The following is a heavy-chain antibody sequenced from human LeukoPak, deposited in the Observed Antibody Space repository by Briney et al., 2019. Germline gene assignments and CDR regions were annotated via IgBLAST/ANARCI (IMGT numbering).Heavy chain of an antibody. CDR2: IYGSGYT. V-gene: IGHV4-59*01. J-gene: IGHJ5*02. D-gene: IGHD6-6*01. CDR1: GGSISGWY. CDR3: ARAGKGSIAVPFDP. Sequence: PSETLSLACTVSGGSISGWYWSWIRQPPGKGLEWIGYIYGSGYTNYNPSLKSRVTMSIDTSKNHFSLKLTSVTAADTAVYYCARAGKGSIAVPFDPWGQGTLVTVSS.